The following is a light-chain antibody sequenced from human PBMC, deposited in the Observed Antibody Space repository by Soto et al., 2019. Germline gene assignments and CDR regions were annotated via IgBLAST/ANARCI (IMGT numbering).Light chain of an antibody. J-gene: IGKJ1*01. V-gene: IGKV3-11*01. CDR1: QSVSSN. CDR3: QQRSNWLWT. Sequence: EIVLTQSPGTLSLSPVERATLSCRASQSVSSNLAWYQQKPGQAPRLLIYDASNRATGIPARFSGSGSGTDFTLTISSLEPEDFAVYYCQQRSNWLWTFGQGTKVDIK. CDR2: DAS.